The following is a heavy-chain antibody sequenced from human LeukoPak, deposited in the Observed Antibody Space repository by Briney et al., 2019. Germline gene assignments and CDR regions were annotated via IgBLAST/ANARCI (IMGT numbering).Heavy chain of an antibody. D-gene: IGHD2-2*01. J-gene: IGHJ4*02. CDR3: ARGAVSCSSTSCYQELVY. CDR2: ISAYNGNT. Sequence: ASVKVSCKASGYTFTSYGISWVRQAPGQGLEWMGWISAYNGNTNYTQKLQGRVTMTTDTSTSTAYMELRSLRSDDTAVYYCARGAVSCSSTSCYQELVYWGQGTLVTVSS. CDR1: GYTFTSYG. V-gene: IGHV1-18*01.